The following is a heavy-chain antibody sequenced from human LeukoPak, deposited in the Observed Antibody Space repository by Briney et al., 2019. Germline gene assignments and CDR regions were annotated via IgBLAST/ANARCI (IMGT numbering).Heavy chain of an antibody. Sequence: AGSLTLSCAASGFTFSSNSMNWVRQPPAQGLEWVSSITSISSYIYYSDSVKGRVTISRDNAKNSLYLQMNSLRAEDTAVYYCARPSTYYYGMDVWGKGTTVTVSS. CDR3: ARPSTYYYGMDV. D-gene: IGHD2-2*01. J-gene: IGHJ6*04. V-gene: IGHV3-21*01. CDR2: ITSISSYI. CDR1: GFTFSSNS.